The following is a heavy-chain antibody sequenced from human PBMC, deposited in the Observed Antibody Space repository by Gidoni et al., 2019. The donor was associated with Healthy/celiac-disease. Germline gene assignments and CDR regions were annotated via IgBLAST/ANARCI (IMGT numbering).Heavy chain of an antibody. V-gene: IGHV3-30-3*01. Sequence: QVQLVESGGGVVQPGRSLRLSCAASGFTFSSYAMHWVRQAPGKGLEWVEVISYDGSNKYYEDSVKGRFTISRDNSKNTLYLQMNSLRAEDTAVYYCAREGRTTGRAYYGMDVWGQGTTVTVSS. CDR3: AREGRTTGRAYYGMDV. J-gene: IGHJ6*02. CDR2: ISYDGSNK. D-gene: IGHD1-1*01. CDR1: GFTFSSYA.